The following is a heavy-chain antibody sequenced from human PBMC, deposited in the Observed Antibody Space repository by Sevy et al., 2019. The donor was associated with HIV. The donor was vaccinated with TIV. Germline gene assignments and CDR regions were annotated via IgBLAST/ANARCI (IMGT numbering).Heavy chain of an antibody. J-gene: IGHJ4*02. Sequence: GGSLRLSCVASGFTFSSYAMHWVRQAPGKGLEWVAVIWYDGSNKYYADSVKGRFTISRDNSKNTLYLQMDSLRAEDTAMYYCARGTNHYDRSGYFSMASWDYWGQGALVTVSS. V-gene: IGHV3-33*01. CDR2: IWYDGSNK. CDR1: GFTFSSYA. CDR3: ARGTNHYDRSGYFSMASWDY. D-gene: IGHD3-22*01.